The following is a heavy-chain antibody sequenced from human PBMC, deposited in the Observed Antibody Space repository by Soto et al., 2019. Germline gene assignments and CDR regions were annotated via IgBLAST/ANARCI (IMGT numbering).Heavy chain of an antibody. CDR3: AKEGVNYDSSGYLDAFDI. V-gene: IGHV3-23*01. J-gene: IGHJ3*02. CDR2: ISGSGGST. Sequence: GGSLRLSCAASGFTFSSYAMSWVRQAPGKGLEWVSAISGSGGSTYYADSVKGRFTISRDNSKNTLYLQMNSLRAEDTAVYYCAKEGVNYDSSGYLDAFDIWGQGTMVTVSS. D-gene: IGHD3-22*01. CDR1: GFTFSSYA.